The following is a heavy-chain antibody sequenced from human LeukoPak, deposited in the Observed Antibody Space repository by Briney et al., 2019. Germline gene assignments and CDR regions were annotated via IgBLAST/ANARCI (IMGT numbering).Heavy chain of an antibody. Sequence: GGSLRLSCVISRITLSNYGMSWVRQAPGKGLEWVAGISGSGGGTQYADSVKGRFTISRDNRKNTLYLQMNSLRAEDTAMYFCAKRGVVIRVILVGFHKEAYYFDSWGQGALVTVSS. V-gene: IGHV3-23*01. D-gene: IGHD3-22*01. CDR3: AKRGVVIRVILVGFHKEAYYFDS. J-gene: IGHJ4*02. CDR2: ISGSGGGT. CDR1: RITLSNYG.